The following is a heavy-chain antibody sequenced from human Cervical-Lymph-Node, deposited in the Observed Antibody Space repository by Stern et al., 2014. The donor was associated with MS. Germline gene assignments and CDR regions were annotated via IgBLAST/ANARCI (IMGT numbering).Heavy chain of an antibody. J-gene: IGHJ6*02. CDR1: GGTFSSYA. CDR2: LIPIFGTA. D-gene: IGHD1-26*01. CDR3: ARGELKEGLVRGMDV. Sequence: VQLVESGAEVKKPGSSVTVSCKASGGTFSSYAISWVRQPPGQGLEWTGRLIPIFGTANYAQKFQGRVTITADESTSTAYMELSSLRSEDTAVYYCARGELKEGLVRGMDVWGQGTTVTVSS. V-gene: IGHV1-69*01.